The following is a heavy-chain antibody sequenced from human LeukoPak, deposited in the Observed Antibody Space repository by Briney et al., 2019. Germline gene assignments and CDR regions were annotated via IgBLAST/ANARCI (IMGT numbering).Heavy chain of an antibody. Sequence: PSETLSLTCTVSGGSISSSSYYWGWIRQPPGKGLEWIGSIYYSGSTYYNPSLKSRVTISVDTSKNQFSLKLSSVTAADTAVYYCARGTRDFPGGFDYWGQGTLVAVSS. CDR2: IYYSGST. J-gene: IGHJ4*02. CDR3: ARGTRDFPGGFDY. V-gene: IGHV4-39*07. D-gene: IGHD3-10*01. CDR1: GGSISSSSYY.